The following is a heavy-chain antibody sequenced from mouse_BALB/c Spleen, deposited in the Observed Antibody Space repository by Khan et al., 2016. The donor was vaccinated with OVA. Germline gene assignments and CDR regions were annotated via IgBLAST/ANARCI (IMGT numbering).Heavy chain of an antibody. CDR2: ISNGGGST. Sequence: VELVESGGALVQPGGSLKLSCETSGFIFSDYYIYWVRQTPEKRLEWVAYISNGGGSTYYPDSVKGRFTISRDNAKNILYLQMSRLKSDDTAMYYCARQLYGGMDYWGQGTSVTVSS. CDR1: GFIFSDYY. V-gene: IGHV5-12*02. J-gene: IGHJ4*01. CDR3: ARQLYGGMDY. D-gene: IGHD1-1*01.